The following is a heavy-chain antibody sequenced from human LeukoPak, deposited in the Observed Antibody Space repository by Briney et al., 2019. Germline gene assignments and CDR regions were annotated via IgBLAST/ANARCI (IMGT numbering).Heavy chain of an antibody. D-gene: IGHD3-22*01. V-gene: IGHV1-18*01. CDR2: ISAYNGNT. Sequence: ASVKVSCKASGYTFTSYGISWVRQAPGQGLEWMGWISAYNGNTNYAQKLQGRVTMTTDTSTSTAYMELRSLRSDDTAVYYCARDRVNYYDSSGYDYWGQGTLVTVSS. J-gene: IGHJ4*02. CDR3: ARDRVNYYDSSGYDY. CDR1: GYTFTSYG.